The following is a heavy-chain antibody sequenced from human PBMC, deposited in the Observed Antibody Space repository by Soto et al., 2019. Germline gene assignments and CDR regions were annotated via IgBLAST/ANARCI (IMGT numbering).Heavy chain of an antibody. J-gene: IGHJ3*02. Sequence: EVQLLESGGGLVQPGGSLRLSCAASGFNFSSYAMSWVRQAPGKGLEWVSAISGGGASTYYADSVKGRFTISRDNSENKLYVHMNSLRVEDTALYYGAKDARSNWNTGHYNDAFDIWGQGKMVTVSS. D-gene: IGHD1-1*01. CDR1: GFNFSSYA. CDR2: ISGGGAST. V-gene: IGHV3-23*01. CDR3: AKDARSNWNTGHYNDAFDI.